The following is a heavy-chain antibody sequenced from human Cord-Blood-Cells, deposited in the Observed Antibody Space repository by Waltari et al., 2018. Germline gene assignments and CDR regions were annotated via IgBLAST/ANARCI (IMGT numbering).Heavy chain of an antibody. J-gene: IGHJ4*02. CDR3: AREGLSGYSSSWYYFDY. CDR2: IYPSGST. D-gene: IGHD6-13*01. V-gene: IGHV4-4*07. Sequence: QVQLQESGPGLVKPSETLSLTCTVSGGSISSYYWSWIRQPAGKGLVWVGRIYPSGSTNYNPTLKSRVTMSVDTSKNQFSRKLSSVTAADTAVYYCAREGLSGYSSSWYYFDYWGQGTLVTVSS. CDR1: GGSISSYY.